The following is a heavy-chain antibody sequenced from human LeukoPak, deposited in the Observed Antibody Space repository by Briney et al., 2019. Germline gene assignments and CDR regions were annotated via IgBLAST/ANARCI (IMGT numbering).Heavy chain of an antibody. CDR1: GFVFGDYA. CDR2: ISWNSVVK. J-gene: IGHJ6*02. CDR3: ARDGYPAPNYYYYGMDV. Sequence: GGSLRLSCAASGFVFGDYAMHWVRQAPGKGLEWVSGISWNSVVKGYADSVKSRFTISRDNAKNSLYLQMNSLRDEDTAVYYCARDGYPAPNYYYYGMDVWGQGTTVTVSS. D-gene: IGHD2-2*01. V-gene: IGHV3-9*01.